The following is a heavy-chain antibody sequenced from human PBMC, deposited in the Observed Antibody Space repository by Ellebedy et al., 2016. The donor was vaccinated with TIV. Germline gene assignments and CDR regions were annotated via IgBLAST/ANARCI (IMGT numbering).Heavy chain of an antibody. J-gene: IGHJ4*02. CDR2: ISYDGKNK. CDR3: LGYSRSY. CDR1: GFSFSVYS. Sequence: PGGSLRLSCAASGFSFSVYSIHWVRQAPGTGLEWVALISYDGKNKNYADSVKGRFSISRDNAKSTLYLQMNSLRAEDTAIYYCLGYSRSYWGQGTLVTVSS. D-gene: IGHD6-6*01. V-gene: IGHV3-30*04.